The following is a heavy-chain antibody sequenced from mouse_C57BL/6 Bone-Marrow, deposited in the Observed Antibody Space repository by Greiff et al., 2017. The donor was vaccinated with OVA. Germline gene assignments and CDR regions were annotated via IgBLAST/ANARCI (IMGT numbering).Heavy chain of an antibody. CDR1: GYTFTSYW. D-gene: IGHD1-1*01. V-gene: IGHV1-64*01. CDR3: AREDYYGSSSYFDF. CDR2: IHPNSGST. Sequence: QVHVKQPGAELVKPGASVKLSCKASGYTFTSYWMHWVKQRPGQGLEWIGMIHPNSGSTNYNEKFKSKATLTVDKSSSTAYMQLSSLTSEDSAVYYCAREDYYGSSSYFDFWGQGTTLTVSS. J-gene: IGHJ2*01.